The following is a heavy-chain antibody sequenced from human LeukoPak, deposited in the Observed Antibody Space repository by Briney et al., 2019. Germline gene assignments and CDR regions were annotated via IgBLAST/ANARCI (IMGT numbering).Heavy chain of an antibody. CDR3: ARSPALRVTARPSGWSDP. J-gene: IGHJ5*02. D-gene: IGHD2-21*02. CDR2: INPSSGGT. CDR1: RYTFTGYY. Sequence: ASVKVSCKASRYTFTGYYMHWVRQAPGQGLEWMGRINPSSGGTNYAQKFQGRVTMTRDTSISTAYMELSRLRSDDTAVYYCARSPALRVTARPSGWSDPWGQGTLVTVSS. V-gene: IGHV1-2*06.